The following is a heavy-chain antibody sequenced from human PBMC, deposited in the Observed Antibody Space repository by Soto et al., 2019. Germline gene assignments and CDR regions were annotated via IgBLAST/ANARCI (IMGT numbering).Heavy chain of an antibody. CDR2: ISHDGSDK. D-gene: IGHD2-21*02. Sequence: QVQLVQSGGGVVQPGRSLRLSCAASGFTFTTHGMHWVRQAPGKGLEWVALISHDGSDKFYADSVKGRFTISRDNLKNTLYLQMTSLRAEDAAVYYCARTRGGDSTGPFDCWGLGTLVTVSS. V-gene: IGHV3-30*03. CDR3: ARTRGGDSTGPFDC. CDR1: GFTFTTHG. J-gene: IGHJ4*02.